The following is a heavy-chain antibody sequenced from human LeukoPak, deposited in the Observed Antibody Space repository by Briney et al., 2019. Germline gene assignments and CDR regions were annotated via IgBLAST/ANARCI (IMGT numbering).Heavy chain of an antibody. J-gene: IGHJ5*02. CDR1: GGSIISGDYY. D-gene: IGHD3-10*01. Sequence: SETLSLTCTVSGGSIISGDYYWSWIRQPPGKGLEWIGFIHDSGSTYYNPSLKSRVSISRDMSKKQLSLMLSSVTAADTAVYYCARGFGAGNYYYGWFDPWGQGTLVSVSS. CDR2: IHDSGST. CDR3: ARGFGAGNYYYGWFDP. V-gene: IGHV4-30-4*08.